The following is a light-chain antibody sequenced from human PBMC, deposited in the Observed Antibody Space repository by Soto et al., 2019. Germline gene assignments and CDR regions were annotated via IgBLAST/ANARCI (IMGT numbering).Light chain of an antibody. CDR1: NSDVGRYNY. J-gene: IGLJ1*01. CDR3: GSYTSSGTDV. CDR2: EVN. Sequence: QSVLTQPASVSGSPGQSSTISCTGTNSDVGRYNYVSWSQQQPGRAPKRIISEVNNRPSGISIRFSGSKSSNTASLTISGLPAEDEADYSCGSYTSSGTDVFGTGTTLTVL. V-gene: IGLV2-14*01.